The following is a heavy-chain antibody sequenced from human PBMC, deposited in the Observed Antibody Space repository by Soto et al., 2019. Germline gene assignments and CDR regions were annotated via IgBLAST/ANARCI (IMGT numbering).Heavy chain of an antibody. CDR3: ARDAAVPGESDRFDY. CDR1: GDSVTSNVW. Sequence: PSETLSLTCAVSGDSVTSNVWWSWVRQPPGKGLEWIGEAYHNGLTDYNPSLKSRVTMSVDTFKNEFSLKLTSLTAADTAIYYCARDAAVPGESDRFDYWGQGTLVTASS. D-gene: IGHD6-19*01. CDR2: AYHNGLT. J-gene: IGHJ4*02. V-gene: IGHV4-4*02.